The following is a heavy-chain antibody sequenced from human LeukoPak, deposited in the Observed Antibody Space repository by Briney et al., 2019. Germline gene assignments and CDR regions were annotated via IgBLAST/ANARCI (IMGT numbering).Heavy chain of an antibody. CDR2: ISGSGGGT. D-gene: IGHD3-3*01. J-gene: IGHJ4*02. Sequence: PGGSLRLSCADSGFTFSSYAMSWVRQAPGKGLEWVSAISGSGGGTYYADSVKGRFTISRDNSKNTLYLQMNSLRAEDTAVYYYAKGGNYDPFDYWGQGTLVTVSS. CDR1: GFTFSSYA. V-gene: IGHV3-23*01. CDR3: AKGGNYDPFDY.